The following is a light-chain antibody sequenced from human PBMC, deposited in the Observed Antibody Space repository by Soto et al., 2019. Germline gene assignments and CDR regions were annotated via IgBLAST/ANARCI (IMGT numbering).Light chain of an antibody. CDR2: DAS. CDR3: QQYGSSPQT. Sequence: EIVLTQSPGTLSLSPGERATLSCRGSQSISSSYLAWYQQKPGQAPRLLIYDASSRATGIPDRFSGSGSGTDFTLTISRLEPEDFAVYYCQQYGSSPQTFGLGTKVEIK. V-gene: IGKV3-20*01. J-gene: IGKJ1*01. CDR1: QSISSSY.